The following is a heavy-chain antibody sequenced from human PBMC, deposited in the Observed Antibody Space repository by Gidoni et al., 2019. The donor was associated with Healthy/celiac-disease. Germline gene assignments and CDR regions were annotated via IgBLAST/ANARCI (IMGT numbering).Heavy chain of an antibody. V-gene: IGHV1-69*01. J-gene: IGHJ6*02. CDR2: IIPIFGTA. Sequence: QVQLVQSGAEVKKPGSSVKVSCKASGGTFSSYAISCVRQAPGQGLEWMGGIIPIFGTANYAQKYQGRVTITADESTSTAYMELSSLRSEDTAVYYCARDNCSSTSCYSSRRYYYYGMDVWGQGTTVTVSS. CDR3: ARDNCSSTSCYSSRRYYYYGMDV. CDR1: GGTFSSYA. D-gene: IGHD2-2*01.